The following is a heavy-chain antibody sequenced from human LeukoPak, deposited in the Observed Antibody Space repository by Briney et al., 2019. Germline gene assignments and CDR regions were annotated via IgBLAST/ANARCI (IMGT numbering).Heavy chain of an antibody. D-gene: IGHD3-3*01. CDR2: IYHSGST. CDR1: GYSISSGYY. V-gene: IGHV4-38-2*02. Sequence: SETLSLTCTVSGYSISSGYYWGWIRQPPGKGLEWIGSIYHSGSTYYNPSLKSRVTISVDTSKNRFSLKLSSVTAADTAVYYCARDLVYYDFWSGYYTLDYWGQGTLVTVSS. CDR3: ARDLVYYDFWSGYYTLDY. J-gene: IGHJ4*02.